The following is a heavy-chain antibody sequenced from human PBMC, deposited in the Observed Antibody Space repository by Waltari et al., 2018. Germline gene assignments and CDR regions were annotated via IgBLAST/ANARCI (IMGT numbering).Heavy chain of an antibody. D-gene: IGHD2-15*01. V-gene: IGHV3-48*03. Sequence: EVQLVESGGGLVQPGGSLRLSCAASGFTFSSYEMNWVRQAPGKGLEWVSYISSRGSTIYYADSVKGRFTISRDNAKNSLYLQMNSLRAEDTAVYYCARLLGGGNLRRAHFDYWGQGTLVTVSS. J-gene: IGHJ4*02. CDR1: GFTFSSYE. CDR3: ARLLGGGNLRRAHFDY. CDR2: ISSRGSTI.